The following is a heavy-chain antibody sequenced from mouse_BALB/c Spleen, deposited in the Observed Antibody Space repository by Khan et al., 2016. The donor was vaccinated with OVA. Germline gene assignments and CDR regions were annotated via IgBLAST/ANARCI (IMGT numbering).Heavy chain of an antibody. CDR2: INPSSGYT. CDR1: VYTFTSYT. CDR3: ARTQER. Sequence: QVQLKESGAELARPGASVKMSCKASVYTFTSYTMHLVKQRPGQGLEWIGYINPSSGYTKYNQKFKDKATLTADKSSNTAYMQLSSLTSEDSAVYYCARTQERWGQGTTLTVSS. J-gene: IGHJ2*01. V-gene: IGHV1-4*01. D-gene: IGHD3-2*02.